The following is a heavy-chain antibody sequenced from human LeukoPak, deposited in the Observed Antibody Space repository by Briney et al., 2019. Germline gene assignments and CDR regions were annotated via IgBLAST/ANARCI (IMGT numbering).Heavy chain of an antibody. Sequence: GGSQRLSCAASGYTFRSDSINGVGQAQGKGREGVSSIRRRRSNKNYAYSVKGRFTISRDNAKNSLYLQMNSLRAEDTAVYYCARVGIAAAAYLIRYYYYGMDVWGQGTTVTVSS. D-gene: IGHD6-13*01. CDR1: GYTFRSDS. J-gene: IGHJ6*02. CDR3: ARVGIAAAAYLIRYYYYGMDV. V-gene: IGHV3-21*01. CDR2: IRRRRSNK.